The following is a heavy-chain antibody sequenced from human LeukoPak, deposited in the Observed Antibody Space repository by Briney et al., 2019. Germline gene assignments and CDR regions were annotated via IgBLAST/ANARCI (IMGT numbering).Heavy chain of an antibody. CDR3: ARDSSGELDY. J-gene: IGHJ4*02. CDR2: IWYDGSNK. D-gene: IGHD1-26*01. CDR1: GFTFSSYS. Sequence: PGRSLRLSCAASGFTFSSYSMHWVRQAPGKGLEWVAVIWYDGSNKYYADSVKGRFTISRDNSKNTLYLQMNSLRAEDTAVYYCARDSSGELDYWGQGTLVTVSS. V-gene: IGHV3-33*01.